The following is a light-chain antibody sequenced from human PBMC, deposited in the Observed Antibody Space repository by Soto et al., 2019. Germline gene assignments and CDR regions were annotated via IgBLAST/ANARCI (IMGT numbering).Light chain of an antibody. CDR1: SSDVGYNY. CDR2: EVS. Sequence: QSALTQPASVSGSPGQSITISCTGTSSDVGYNYVSWYQQHPGKGPKLMIYEVSNRPSGVSNRFSGSRSGNTASLTISGLQTEDEADYYCSSYTTSSLWVFGGGTQLTVL. J-gene: IGLJ3*02. V-gene: IGLV2-14*01. CDR3: SSYTTSSLWV.